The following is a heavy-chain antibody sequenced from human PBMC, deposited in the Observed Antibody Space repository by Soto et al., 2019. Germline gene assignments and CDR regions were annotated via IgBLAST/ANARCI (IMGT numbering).Heavy chain of an antibody. CDR1: GFTFGDIG. CDR2: ISHDGSDK. D-gene: IGHD2-2*02. CDR3: AYSRGFFCSSANRYRYYFDY. V-gene: IGHV3-30*03. Sequence: PGGALRLSSAASGFTFGDIGMHWLRKGPGKGLERAAVISHDGSDKFYADSVKARFATPRDTFKNTLYLRMSGLLAEDPAVHYYAYSRGFFCSSANRYRYYFDYWSQGTLVTVAS. J-gene: IGHJ4*02.